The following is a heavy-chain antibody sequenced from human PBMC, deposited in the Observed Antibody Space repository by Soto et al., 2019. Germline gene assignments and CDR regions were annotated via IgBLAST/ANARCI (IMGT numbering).Heavy chain of an antibody. V-gene: IGHV1-18*01. CDR3: ARVDIMAASSYGMDV. CDR2: IRAHSGDA. Sequence: ASVKVSCKASGYNFSSHGITWVRQAPGQGLEWMGWIRAHSGDAKYAQKLQGRVTMTTDTSTSTVYIELRSLISDDTAVYYCARVDIMAASSYGMDVWGQGTTVTVSS. CDR1: GYNFSSHG. J-gene: IGHJ6*02. D-gene: IGHD2-8*01.